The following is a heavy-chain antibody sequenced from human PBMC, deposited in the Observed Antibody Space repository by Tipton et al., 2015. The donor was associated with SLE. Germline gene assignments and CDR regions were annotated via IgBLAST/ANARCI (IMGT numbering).Heavy chain of an antibody. CDR2: IRYDGTEK. J-gene: IGHJ4*02. Sequence: SLRLSCEASGFIFSSSAMHWVRQAPGKGLEWVAFIRYDGTEKYYADSVKGRFTISRDNSKNTLYLQMNSLRAEDTAVYYCANSLVVTIDYWGQGTLVTVSS. V-gene: IGHV3-30*02. CDR1: GFIFSSSA. D-gene: IGHD4-23*01. CDR3: ANSLVVTIDY.